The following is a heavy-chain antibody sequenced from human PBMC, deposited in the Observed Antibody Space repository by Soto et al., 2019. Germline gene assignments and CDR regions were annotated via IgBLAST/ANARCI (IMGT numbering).Heavy chain of an antibody. V-gene: IGHV3-64*01. CDR1: GFTFSSYA. Sequence: PGGSLRLSCAASGFTFSSYAMHWVRQAPGKGLEYVSAISSNGGSTYYANSVKGRFTISRDNSKNTLYLQMGSLRAEDMAVYYCARDFKWCYFDWLLPYYYGMDVWGQGTTVIVSS. CDR2: ISSNGGST. D-gene: IGHD3-9*01. CDR3: ARDFKWCYFDWLLPYYYGMDV. J-gene: IGHJ6*02.